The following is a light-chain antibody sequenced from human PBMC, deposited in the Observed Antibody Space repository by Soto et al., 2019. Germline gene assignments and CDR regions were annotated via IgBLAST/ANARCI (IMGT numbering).Light chain of an antibody. CDR3: QQYGSSPWT. Sequence: EIGLTQSPGTLSLYPGERATLSCRASQSVSSNYLAWYQQKPGQAPRPLIYGASSRATGIPDRFSGSGAGTDFTLTISRLESEDFAVYYCQQYGSSPWTFGQGTKVEIK. J-gene: IGKJ1*01. CDR2: GAS. CDR1: QSVSSNY. V-gene: IGKV3-20*01.